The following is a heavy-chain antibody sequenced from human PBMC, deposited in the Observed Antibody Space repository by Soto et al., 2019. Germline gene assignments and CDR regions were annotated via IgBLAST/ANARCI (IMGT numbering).Heavy chain of an antibody. Sequence: ETLSLTFTVSGGFIISYYWSWIRQPPGKVLEWIVNIFYSGSTNYNPSLKSRVSMYVDASKNLFSLRLNSLTTADTAVYYCARRKNTMTGDFDSWGQGTLVTVSS. CDR2: IFYSGST. J-gene: IGHJ4*02. CDR3: ARRKNTMTGDFDS. D-gene: IGHD3-3*01. CDR1: GGFIISYY. V-gene: IGHV4-59*01.